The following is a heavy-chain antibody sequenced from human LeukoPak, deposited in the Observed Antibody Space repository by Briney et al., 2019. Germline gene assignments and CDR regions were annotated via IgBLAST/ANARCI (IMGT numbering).Heavy chain of an antibody. CDR1: GGSISSYY. Sequence: PSETLSLTCTVSGGSISSYYWSWIRQPAGKGLEWIGPIYTSGNTNYNPSLKSRVTMSVDTSKNQFSLKLSSVTAADTAVYYCARGKAVAGTGGYFQHWGQGTLVTVSS. V-gene: IGHV4-4*07. J-gene: IGHJ1*01. D-gene: IGHD6-19*01. CDR2: IYTSGNT. CDR3: ARGKAVAGTGGYFQH.